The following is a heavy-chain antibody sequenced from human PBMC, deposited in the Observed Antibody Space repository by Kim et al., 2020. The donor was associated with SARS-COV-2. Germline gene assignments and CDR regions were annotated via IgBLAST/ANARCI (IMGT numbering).Heavy chain of an antibody. CDR2: ISGSGRST. J-gene: IGHJ5*02. Sequence: GGSLRLSCAASGFTFSNYAMSWVRQAPGKGLEWVSAISGSGRSTYHADSVKGRLTISRDNSKSTLYLQMNSLRAEDTAVYYCAKDEIDMVRGVLNPWGQGTLVTVSS. V-gene: IGHV3-23*01. CDR1: GFTFSNYA. CDR3: AKDEIDMVRGVLNP. D-gene: IGHD3-10*01.